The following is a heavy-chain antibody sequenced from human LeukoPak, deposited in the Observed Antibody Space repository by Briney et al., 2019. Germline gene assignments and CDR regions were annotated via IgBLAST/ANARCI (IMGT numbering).Heavy chain of an antibody. CDR2: ISSSGSTI. CDR3: ARVDATLGDGMDV. CDR1: GFTFSSYE. D-gene: IGHD5-12*01. Sequence: GGSLRLSCAASGFTFSSYEMNWVRQAPGQGLEWVSYISSSGSTIYYADSVKGRFTISRDNAKNSLYLQMNSLRAEDTAVYYCARVDATLGDGMDVWGKGTTVTVSS. V-gene: IGHV3-48*03. J-gene: IGHJ6*04.